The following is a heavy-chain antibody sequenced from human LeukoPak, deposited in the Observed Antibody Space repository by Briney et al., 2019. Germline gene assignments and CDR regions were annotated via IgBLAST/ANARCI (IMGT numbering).Heavy chain of an antibody. D-gene: IGHD3-22*01. V-gene: IGHV1-8*01. CDR2: MNPNSGNT. CDR1: GYTLTSYD. J-gene: IGHJ4*02. CDR3: ARGVTYDSSGYYSLDY. Sequence: GASVKVSCKASGYTLTSYDINWVRQATGQGLEWMGWMNPNSGNTGYAQKFQGRVTMTRNTSISTAYMELSSLRSEDTAVYYCARGVTYDSSGYYSLDYWGQGTLVTVSS.